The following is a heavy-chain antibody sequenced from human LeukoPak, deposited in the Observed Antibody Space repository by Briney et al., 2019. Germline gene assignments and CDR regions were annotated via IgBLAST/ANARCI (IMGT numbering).Heavy chain of an antibody. J-gene: IGHJ4*02. D-gene: IGHD3-9*01. CDR1: GGSISSYY. CDR3: ARSIRYFDFAFDY. V-gene: IGHV4-59*01. Sequence: PSETLSLTCTVSGGSISSYYWSWIRQPPGKGLEWIGYIYYSGSTNYNPSLKSRVTISVDTSKNQFSLKLSSVTAADTAVYYCARSIRYFDFAFDYWGQGTLVTVSS. CDR2: IYYSGST.